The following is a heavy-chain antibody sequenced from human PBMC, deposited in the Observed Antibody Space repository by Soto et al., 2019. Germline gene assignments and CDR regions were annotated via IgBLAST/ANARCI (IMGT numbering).Heavy chain of an antibody. V-gene: IGHV3-13*05. CDR3: ARPDRDFYGVDV. CDR2: VSAAGDP. Sequence: EVQLVESGGGLVQPGGSLRLSCEASGFTFRNYDMHWVRQGTGKGLEWVSGVSAAGDPDYADSVEGRFTISRENAQNSFFLQMNSLRVGDSAVYYWARPDRDFYGVDVWGQGTTVIVSS. J-gene: IGHJ6*02. CDR1: GFTFRNYD.